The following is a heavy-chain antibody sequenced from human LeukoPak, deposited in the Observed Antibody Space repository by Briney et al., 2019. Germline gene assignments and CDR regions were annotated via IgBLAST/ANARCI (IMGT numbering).Heavy chain of an antibody. Sequence: SGPTLVDPTQPLTLTCTFSGFSPSTSGVGVGWIRQPPVKALEWLALIYWNDDKRYSPSLKSRLTITKDTSKTQVVLTMTNMDPVDTATYYCAHSPLLRYFDWLMGGYFDYWGQGTLVTVSS. D-gene: IGHD3-9*01. CDR1: GFSPSTSGVG. CDR2: IYWNDDK. J-gene: IGHJ4*02. CDR3: AHSPLLRYFDWLMGGYFDY. V-gene: IGHV2-5*01.